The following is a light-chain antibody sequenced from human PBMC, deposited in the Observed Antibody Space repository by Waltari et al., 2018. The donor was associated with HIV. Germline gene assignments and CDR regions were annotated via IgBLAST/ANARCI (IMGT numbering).Light chain of an antibody. Sequence: VFTQSPGTLSLSPGERAAHSCRASQSVTNNYLAWYQQKPGQAPRLLVSGASRMATGIPDRFSGSGSGTHFTLTINRLEPGDVAVYYCQQYDSSLRITFGQGTRLEIK. CDR1: QSVTNNY. J-gene: IGKJ5*01. CDR2: GAS. V-gene: IGKV3-20*01. CDR3: QQYDSSLRIT.